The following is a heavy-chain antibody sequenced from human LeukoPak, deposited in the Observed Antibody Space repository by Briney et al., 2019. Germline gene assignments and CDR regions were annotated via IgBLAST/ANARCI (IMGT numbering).Heavy chain of an antibody. CDR2: IYYSGST. CDR1: GGSISSSSYY. CDR3: ARHPDFWSGYYSYFDY. J-gene: IGHJ4*02. D-gene: IGHD3-3*01. Sequence: SETLSLTCTVSGGSISSSSYYWGWIRQPPGKGLEWIGSIYYSGSTYYNPSLKSRVTISVDTSKNQFSLKLSSVTAADTAVYYCARHPDFWSGYYSYFDYWGQGTLVTVSS. V-gene: IGHV4-39*01.